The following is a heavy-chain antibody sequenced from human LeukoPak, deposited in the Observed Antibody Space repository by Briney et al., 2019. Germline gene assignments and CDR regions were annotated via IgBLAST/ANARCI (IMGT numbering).Heavy chain of an antibody. D-gene: IGHD1-26*01. Sequence: ASVKVSCKASGYTFTSYGISWVRQAPGQGLEWMGWISAYNGNTNYAQKFQGRVTITADESTSTAYMELSSLRSEDTAVYYCARDSVPFSGSYYGNWGQGTLVTVSS. CDR2: ISAYNGNT. CDR3: ARDSVPFSGSYYGN. J-gene: IGHJ4*02. CDR1: GYTFTSYG. V-gene: IGHV1-18*01.